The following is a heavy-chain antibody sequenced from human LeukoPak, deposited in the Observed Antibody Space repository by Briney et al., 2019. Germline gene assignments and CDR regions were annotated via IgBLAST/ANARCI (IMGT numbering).Heavy chain of an antibody. CDR2: IADSGGDT. D-gene: IGHD5-18*01. CDR1: GFTFTSYV. J-gene: IGHJ4*02. Sequence: GGSLRLSCAASGFTFTSYVMNWVRQAPGQGLEWVSTIADSGGDTYYADSVKGRFTVSRDDSENTLYLQMHSLRAEDTATYYCAKSSHSNAWDDFDYWGLGTLVTVSS. V-gene: IGHV3-23*01. CDR3: AKSSHSNAWDDFDY.